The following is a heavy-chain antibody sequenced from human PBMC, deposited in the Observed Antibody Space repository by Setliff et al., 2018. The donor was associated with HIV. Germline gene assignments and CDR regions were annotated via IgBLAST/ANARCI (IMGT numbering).Heavy chain of an antibody. CDR1: GFTFSNAW. CDR2: IKSKNDGGTT. Sequence: GGSLRLSCTASGFTFSNAWMSWVRQVPGKGLEWVGRIKSKNDGGTTDYAAPVKGRFTISRDDSKNMLYVQMNSLRGDDTAIYYCARVDTVKNGFDIWGQGTMVTVS. V-gene: IGHV3-15*01. D-gene: IGHD5-18*01. CDR3: ARVDTVKNGFDI. J-gene: IGHJ3*02.